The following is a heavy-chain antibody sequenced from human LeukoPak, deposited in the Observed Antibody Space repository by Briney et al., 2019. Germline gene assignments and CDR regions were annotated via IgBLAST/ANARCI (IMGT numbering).Heavy chain of an antibody. CDR2: IKEDGSET. Sequence: PGGSLRLSCTASGLTFSNYWMSWVRQAPGKGLEWVANIKEDGSETYYVDSVKGRFTISRDNAKNSLYLQMNSLRAEDTAVYYCARDPRVFGVVITTIDYWGQGTLVTVSS. J-gene: IGHJ4*02. CDR1: GLTFSNYW. V-gene: IGHV3-7*01. D-gene: IGHD3-3*01. CDR3: ARDPRVFGVVITTIDY.